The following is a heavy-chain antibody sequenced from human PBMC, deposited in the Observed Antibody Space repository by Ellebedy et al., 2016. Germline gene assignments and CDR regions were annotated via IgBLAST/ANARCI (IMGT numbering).Heavy chain of an antibody. Sequence: SETLSLTCTVSGGSISSYYWSWIRQPPGKGLEWIGYIYYSGSTDYNPSLKSRVTISVATSKNQFSLNLSSVTAADTAVYYCARTYYDFWSGFSAPYYFDYWGQGTLVTVSS. CDR2: IYYSGST. D-gene: IGHD3-3*01. CDR1: GGSISSYY. V-gene: IGHV4-59*01. J-gene: IGHJ4*02. CDR3: ARTYYDFWSGFSAPYYFDY.